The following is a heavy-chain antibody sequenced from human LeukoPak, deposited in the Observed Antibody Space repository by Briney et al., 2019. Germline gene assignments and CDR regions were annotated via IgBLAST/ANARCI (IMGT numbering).Heavy chain of an antibody. V-gene: IGHV3-30-3*01. CDR2: ISYDGTNI. J-gene: IGHJ4*02. CDR1: GFTFSSYA. CDR3: ARDRLIAAAGYYFDY. D-gene: IGHD6-25*01. Sequence: GGSLRLSCAASGFTFSSYALHWVRQAPGKGLEWVAVISYDGTNIDYADSVKGRFTISRDNSKNTLYLQMNSLRVEDTAVYYCARDRLIAAAGYYFDYWGQGTLVTVSS.